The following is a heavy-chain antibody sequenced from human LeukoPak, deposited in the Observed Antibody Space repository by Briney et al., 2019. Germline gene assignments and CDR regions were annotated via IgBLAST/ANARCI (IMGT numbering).Heavy chain of an antibody. CDR2: ISGSGGST. CDR1: GFTFSSYA. J-gene: IGHJ4*02. D-gene: IGHD6-19*01. V-gene: IGHV3-23*01. Sequence: PGGTLRLSCAASGFTFSSYAMSWVRQAPGKGLEWVSAISGSGGSTYYADSVKGRLTISRDNSKNTLYLQMNSLRAEDTAVYYCAKGVKGMYSSGWYDYWGQGTLVTLSS. CDR3: AKGVKGMYSSGWYDY.